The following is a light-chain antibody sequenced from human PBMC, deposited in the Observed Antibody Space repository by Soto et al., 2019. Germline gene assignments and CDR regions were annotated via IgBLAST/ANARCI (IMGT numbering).Light chain of an antibody. J-gene: IGLJ2*01. CDR2: DGS. CDR1: SSDVGTYNL. CDR3: CSFAGGATVV. V-gene: IGLV2-23*01. Sequence: QSALTQPASVSGSPGQSITISCTGISSDVGTYNLVSWYQHHPGRGPKLMIYDGSNRPSGVSTRFSGSKSGSTASLTISGLQAEDEADYYCCSFAGGATVVFGGGTKLTVL.